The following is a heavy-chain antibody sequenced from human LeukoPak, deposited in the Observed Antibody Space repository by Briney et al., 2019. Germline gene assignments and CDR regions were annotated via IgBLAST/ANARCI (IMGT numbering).Heavy chain of an antibody. CDR2: INQGGNT. CDR1: GGSCGNYY. D-gene: IGHD3-3*01. V-gene: IGHV4-34*01. J-gene: IGHJ4*02. CDR3: AIGPGGYYFDY. Sequence: SETLSLTCTVYGGSCGNYYWSWIRQPPGKGLEWIAEINQGGNTNYNPSLKSRVTISLDTSKNQFSLKLSSVSAADTAVYYCAIGPGGYYFDYWGQGTLVTVSS.